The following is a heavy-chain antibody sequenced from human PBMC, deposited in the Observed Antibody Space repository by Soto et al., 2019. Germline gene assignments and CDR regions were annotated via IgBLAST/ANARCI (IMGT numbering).Heavy chain of an antibody. CDR2: IYYSGST. CDR1: GGSISSYY. D-gene: IGHD3-22*01. V-gene: IGHV4-59*01. J-gene: IGHJ1*01. Sequence: QVQLQESGPGLVKPSETLSLTCTVSGGSISSYYWSWIRQPPGKGLEWIGYIYYSGSTNYNPSLTSRVTISVDTSKNQFSLKLSSVTAADTAVYYCARMYYYDSSGFEYFQHWGQGTLVTVSS. CDR3: ARMYYYDSSGFEYFQH.